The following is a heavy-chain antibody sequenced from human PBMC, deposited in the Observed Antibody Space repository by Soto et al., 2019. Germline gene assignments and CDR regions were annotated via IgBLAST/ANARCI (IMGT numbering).Heavy chain of an antibody. V-gene: IGHV3-48*02. D-gene: IGHD2-21*02. J-gene: IGHJ5*02. Sequence: LRLSCAASGFTFSTYSMIWVRQAPGKGLEWVSYISSSSSTIYYADSVKGRFTISRDNAKNSLYLQMNSLRDEGTAVYYCARPGAYCGGDCYSGDPWGQGTLVTVSS. CDR1: GFTFSTYS. CDR3: ARPGAYCGGDCYSGDP. CDR2: ISSSSSTI.